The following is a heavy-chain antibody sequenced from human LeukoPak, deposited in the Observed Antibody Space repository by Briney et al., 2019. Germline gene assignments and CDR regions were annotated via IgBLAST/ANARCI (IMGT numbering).Heavy chain of an antibody. Sequence: GGSLRLSCAASGFAVRVDYVTWVRQAPGKGLDWVSLIYGGGDTYYADSVKGRFTISKDNSENTVFLQMNSLRAEDTAVYYCASRPFSNGWDTLTYFDYWGQGTLVTVSS. CDR3: ASRPFSNGWDTLTYFDY. D-gene: IGHD3-22*01. CDR2: IYGGGDT. CDR1: GFAVRVDY. J-gene: IGHJ4*02. V-gene: IGHV3-66*01.